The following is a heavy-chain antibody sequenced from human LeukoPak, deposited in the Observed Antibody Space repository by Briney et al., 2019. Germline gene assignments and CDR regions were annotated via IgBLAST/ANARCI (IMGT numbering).Heavy chain of an antibody. V-gene: IGHV1-24*01. CDR3: QADDGIRDAFDY. J-gene: IGHJ4*02. CDR2: FDPEDGET. Sequence: ATVKDSCKVSGYTLTELSMHRVRQAPGKWLEWMGGFDPEDGETIYAQKFQGRVPMTEDTSTDTAYMELSRLRSEDTAVFFCQADDGIRDAFDYWGQGILVTVSS. CDR1: GYTLTELS. D-gene: IGHD5-24*01.